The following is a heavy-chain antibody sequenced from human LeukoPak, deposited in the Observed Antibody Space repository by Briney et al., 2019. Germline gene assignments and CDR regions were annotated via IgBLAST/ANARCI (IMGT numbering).Heavy chain of an antibody. CDR1: GFSFKDYY. D-gene: IGHD2-8*02. CDR3: AKPRTTGLGWAQFDY. J-gene: IGHJ4*02. V-gene: IGHV3-23*01. Sequence: GGSLRLSCTASGFSFKDYYMNWVRQAPGKGLEWISSISGKTDKTFYGDSVKGRFTISRDNSKRTVYLQMGRLRGDDTALYYCAKPRTTGLGWAQFDYWGQGSLVTVSS. CDR2: ISGKTDKT.